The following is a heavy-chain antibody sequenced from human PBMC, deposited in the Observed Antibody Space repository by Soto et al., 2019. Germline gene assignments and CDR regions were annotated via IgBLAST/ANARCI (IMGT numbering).Heavy chain of an antibody. Sequence: QLQLQESGSGLVKPSQTLSLTCAVSGGSISSGGYSWSWIRQPPGKGLEWIGYIYHRGSTYYNPYRQSRVAISVDRSKNQFSLKLGSVTAADTAVYYCARGGSGWKRLDYWGQGTLVTVSS. CDR1: GGSISSGGYS. V-gene: IGHV4-30-2*01. D-gene: IGHD6-19*01. CDR3: ARGGSGWKRLDY. CDR2: IYHRGST. J-gene: IGHJ4*02.